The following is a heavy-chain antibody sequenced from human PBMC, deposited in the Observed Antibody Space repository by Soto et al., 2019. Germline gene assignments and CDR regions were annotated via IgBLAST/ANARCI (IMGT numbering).Heavy chain of an antibody. CDR3: ARDITLATGDAFDV. CDR2: INDRGST. CDR1: DGSFNGYY. Sequence: QVQLQEWGAGLLKPSETLSLTCGVYDGSFNGYYWSWIRQPPGKGLEWLGDINDRGSTNYNPSHKSLVTISLDTSKNQFPLKLTSVTAADTAVYYCARDITLATGDAFDVWGQGTTVTVSS. D-gene: IGHD3-10*01. J-gene: IGHJ3*01. V-gene: IGHV4-34*01.